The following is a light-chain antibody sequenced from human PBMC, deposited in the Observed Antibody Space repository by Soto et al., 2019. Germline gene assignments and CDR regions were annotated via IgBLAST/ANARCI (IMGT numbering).Light chain of an antibody. J-gene: IGKJ5*01. CDR2: AAS. CDR1: ESISRH. Sequence: DIQMTQSPSSLSGSVGDRVTITCRASESISRHLNWYQQKPGKAPKLLIYAASSLQNGVPSRFRGGGPGTDFTLTISNLQPEDFATYYCQQTYTTLSITFGQGTRLDIK. CDR3: QQTYTTLSIT. V-gene: IGKV1-39*01.